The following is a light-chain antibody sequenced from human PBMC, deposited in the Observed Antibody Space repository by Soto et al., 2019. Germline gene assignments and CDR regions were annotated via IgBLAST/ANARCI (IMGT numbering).Light chain of an antibody. J-gene: IGLJ3*02. CDR1: SSNIGSNY. CDR3: AAWDDSLSGWV. Sequence: QSVLTQPPSASGTPGQRVTISCSGSSSNIGSNYVYWYHQLPGTTPKLRIYRNNQRPSGVPDRFSGSKSGTSASLAISGLRSEDEADYYCAAWDDSLSGWVFGGGTKVTVL. CDR2: RNN. V-gene: IGLV1-47*01.